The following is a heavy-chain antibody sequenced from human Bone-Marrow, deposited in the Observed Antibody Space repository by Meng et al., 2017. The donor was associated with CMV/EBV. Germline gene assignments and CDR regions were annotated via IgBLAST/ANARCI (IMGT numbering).Heavy chain of an antibody. V-gene: IGHV3-23*01. D-gene: IGHD4-17*01. Sequence: GESLKISCAGSAFPFNNYVMHWVRQTPGKGVEWVSSISGSGADTYYADSVKGRSTISRDNANNALYLQMSSLRAEDTAVYYCTRDQDYGDIPDFDYWGQGTLVTVSS. CDR1: AFPFNNYV. CDR3: TRDQDYGDIPDFDY. CDR2: ISGSGADT. J-gene: IGHJ4*02.